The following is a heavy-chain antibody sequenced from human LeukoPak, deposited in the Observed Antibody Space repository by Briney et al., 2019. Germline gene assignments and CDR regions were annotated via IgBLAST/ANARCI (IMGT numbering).Heavy chain of an antibody. CDR1: GGSISSSSYY. D-gene: IGHD3-3*01. CDR3: ARRVVFGDDFWSGYYTPYYMDV. V-gene: IGHV4-39*01. Sequence: SENLSLTCTVSGGSISSSSYYWGWIRQPPGKGLEWIGSIYYSGSTYYNPSLKSRVTISVDTSKNQFSLKLSSVTAADTAVYYCARRVVFGDDFWSGYYTPYYMDVWGKGTTVTVSS. CDR2: IYYSGST. J-gene: IGHJ6*03.